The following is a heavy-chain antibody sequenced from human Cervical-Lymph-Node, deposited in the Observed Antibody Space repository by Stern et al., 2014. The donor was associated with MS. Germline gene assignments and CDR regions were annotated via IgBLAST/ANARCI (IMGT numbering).Heavy chain of an antibody. J-gene: IGHJ5*01. CDR2: IKRDGSET. CDR3: TRFLQSGWSDLFDS. D-gene: IGHD6-19*01. CDR1: GSTFSTSW. V-gene: IGHV3-7*01. Sequence: EVQLVESEGGLVQPGGSQRLSCVASGSTFSTSWMSWVRQAPGKGLEWVANIKRDGSETYYLDSVKGRFTISRDNAKSSLYLEMNSLRAEDTAVYYCTRFLQSGWSDLFDSWGRGTLVTVSS.